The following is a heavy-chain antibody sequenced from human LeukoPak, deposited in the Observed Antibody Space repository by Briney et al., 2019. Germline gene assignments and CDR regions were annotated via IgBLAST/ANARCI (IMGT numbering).Heavy chain of an antibody. D-gene: IGHD3-9*01. CDR2: IYHSGST. CDR1: GGSISSGGYS. CDR3: ARSGYGILTGYFDAFNI. J-gene: IGHJ3*02. V-gene: IGHV4-30-2*01. Sequence: SQTLSLTCAVSGGSISSGGYSWSWIRQPPGKGLEWIGYIYHSGSTYYNPSLKSRVTISVDRSKNQFSLKLSSVTAADTAVYYCARSGYGILTGYFDAFNIWGQGTMVTVSS.